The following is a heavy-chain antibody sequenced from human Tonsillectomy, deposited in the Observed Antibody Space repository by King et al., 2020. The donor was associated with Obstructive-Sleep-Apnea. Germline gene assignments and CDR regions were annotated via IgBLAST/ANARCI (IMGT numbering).Heavy chain of an antibody. CDR3: ARGYYDSSAYGDWCFDL. J-gene: IGHJ2*01. Sequence: VQLQESGPGLVKPSETLSLTCTVSGGSVSGYYWSWIRQPPGKGLGWIGYVYYSGSTNYNPSLKSRVTISVDTSETQFSLKLTSVTAADTAVYYCARGYYDSSAYGDWCFDLWGRGTLVTVSS. D-gene: IGHD3-22*01. V-gene: IGHV4-59*02. CDR2: VYYSGST. CDR1: GGSVSGYY.